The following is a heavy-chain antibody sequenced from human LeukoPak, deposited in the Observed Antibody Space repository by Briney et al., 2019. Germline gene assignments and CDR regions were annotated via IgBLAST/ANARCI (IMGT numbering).Heavy chain of an antibody. CDR2: INPSGGST. V-gene: IGHV1-46*01. CDR3: AREVIAVAGTGGLDY. CDR1: GYTFTSYY. J-gene: IGHJ4*02. Sequence: ASVKVSCKASGYTFTSYYMHWVRQAPGQGLERMGIINPSGGSTSYAQKFQGRVTTTRDTSTSTVYMELSSLRSEDTAVYYCAREVIAVAGTGGLDYWGQGTLVTVSS. D-gene: IGHD6-19*01.